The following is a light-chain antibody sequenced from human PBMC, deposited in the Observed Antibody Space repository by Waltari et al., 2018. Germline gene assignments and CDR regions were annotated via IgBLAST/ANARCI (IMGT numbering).Light chain of an antibody. CDR1: QSISSY. J-gene: IGKJ1*01. V-gene: IGKV1-39*01. CDR3: QQSSTTPWT. Sequence: DIQMTQSPSSLSASVGDRVTITCRASQSISSYLNWYQQKPGKVPKLLIYAASSLQSGGPSRFSGSGSGTDFTLTISSLQTEDFATYYCQQSSTTPWTFGQGTKVE. CDR2: AAS.